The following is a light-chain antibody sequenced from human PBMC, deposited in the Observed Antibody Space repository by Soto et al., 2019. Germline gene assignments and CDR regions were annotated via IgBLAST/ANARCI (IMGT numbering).Light chain of an antibody. V-gene: IGKV1-17*01. CDR1: QGIKND. CDR2: AVS. Sequence: DIQVTQSPSSLSASVGDGVTITCRASQGIKNDLAWYQQKPGKAPKRLIYAVSSLQSGVPSRFSGSGSGTEFTLTISSLQPEDVATYYCLQHHSYPQTFGQGTKVDIK. CDR3: LQHHSYPQT. J-gene: IGKJ1*01.